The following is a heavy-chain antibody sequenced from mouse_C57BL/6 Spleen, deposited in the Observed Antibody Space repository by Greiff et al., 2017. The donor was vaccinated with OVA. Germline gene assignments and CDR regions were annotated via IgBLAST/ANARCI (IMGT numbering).Heavy chain of an antibody. D-gene: IGHD2-4*01. J-gene: IGHJ1*03. V-gene: IGHV1-7*01. Sequence: QVQLQQSGAELAKPGASVTLSCKASGYTFTSYWMHWVKQRPGQGLEWIGYINPSSGYTKYNQKFKDKATLTAAKSSSPAYMQLSSLTYEDSAVYYCARHYYDYGWYFAFWGTGTPVTVSS. CDR1: GYTFTSYW. CDR2: INPSSGYT. CDR3: ARHYYDYGWYFAF.